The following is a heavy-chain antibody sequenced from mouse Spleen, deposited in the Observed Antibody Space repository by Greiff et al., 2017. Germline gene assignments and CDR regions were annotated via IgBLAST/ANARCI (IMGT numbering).Heavy chain of an antibody. J-gene: IGHJ2*01. V-gene: IGHV1-64*01. CDR1: GYTFTSYW. D-gene: IGHD2-1*01. CDR2: IHPNSGST. Sequence: QVHVKQPGAELVKPGASVKLSCKASGYTFTSYWMHWVKQRPGQGLEWIGMIHPNSGSTNYNEKFKSKATLTVDKSSSTAYMQLSSLTSEDSAVYYCAKDYGNYHDYWGQGTTLTVSS. CDR3: AKDYGNYHDY.